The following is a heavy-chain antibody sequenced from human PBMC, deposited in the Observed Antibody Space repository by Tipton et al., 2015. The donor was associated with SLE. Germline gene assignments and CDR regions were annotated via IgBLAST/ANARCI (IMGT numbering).Heavy chain of an antibody. D-gene: IGHD4-17*01. Sequence: TLSLTCTVSGGSISSGGYYWSWIRQHPGKGLEWIGYMYYSGSTYYNPSLKSRVSISVDTSKNQFSLKLSSLTAADTAVYYCASKGYGDYVYYYFDYWSQGTLVTVSS. CDR3: ASKGYGDYVYYYFDY. J-gene: IGHJ4*02. CDR1: GGSISSGGYY. V-gene: IGHV4-31*03. CDR2: MYYSGST.